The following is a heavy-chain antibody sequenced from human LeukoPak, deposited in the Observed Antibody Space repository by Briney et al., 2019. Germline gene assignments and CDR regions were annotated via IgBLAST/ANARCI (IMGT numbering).Heavy chain of an antibody. Sequence: PGGSLRLSCAASGFTVSSSYMNWVRQAPGKGLEWVSIMYNSGNTYYAESVKGRLTVYRDKSANTLFLQMNSLRAEDTAVYYCAREMATIRGGRTWYFDLWGRGTLVTVSS. CDR2: MYNSGNT. V-gene: IGHV3-53*01. D-gene: IGHD5-24*01. CDR3: AREMATIRGGRTWYFDL. J-gene: IGHJ2*01. CDR1: GFTVSSSY.